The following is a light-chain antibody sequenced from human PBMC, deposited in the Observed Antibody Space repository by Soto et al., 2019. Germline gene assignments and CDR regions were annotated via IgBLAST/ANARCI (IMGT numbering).Light chain of an antibody. CDR3: HQYNSWPPGT. J-gene: IGKJ2*01. V-gene: IGKV3-15*01. CDR1: QSFSSN. CDR2: GAS. Sequence: EVLMTQSPATLSVSPGARATLSCRASQSFSSNLSCYQHKPGQAPRLLIYGASPRATGIPARFSGSGSGTEFTLTISSLQSEDFALYYCHQYNSWPPGTFGQGTKVDI.